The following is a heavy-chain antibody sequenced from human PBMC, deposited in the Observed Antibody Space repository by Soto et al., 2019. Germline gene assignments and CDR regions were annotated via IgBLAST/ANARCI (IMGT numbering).Heavy chain of an antibody. D-gene: IGHD1-26*01. CDR3: ARRVYSGSGRDYFDY. CDR2: IYYSGTT. Sequence: SETLSLTCSVSGGSISSSSYFWAWIRQPPGKGLEWLATIYYSGTTYYNPSLKSRVTISVDTSKKQFSLKLSSVTAADTAVYYCARRVYSGSGRDYFDYWGQGSLVTVSS. V-gene: IGHV4-39*01. CDR1: GGSISSSSYF. J-gene: IGHJ4*02.